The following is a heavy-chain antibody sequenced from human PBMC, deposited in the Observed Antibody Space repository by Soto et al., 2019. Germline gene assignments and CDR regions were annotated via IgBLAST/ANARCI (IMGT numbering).Heavy chain of an antibody. CDR1: GGSFSGYY. J-gene: IGHJ3*02. V-gene: IGHV4-34*01. Sequence: QVQLQQWGAGLLKPSETLSLTCAVYGGSFSGYYWSWIRQPPGKGLEWIGEINPSGSTNYNPSLKSRISISLDRNQYSLKLSSVTAADTAVYYCARGGGSYGRGFDIWGQGTMVTVSS. D-gene: IGHD1-26*01. CDR2: INPSGST. CDR3: ARGGGSYGRGFDI.